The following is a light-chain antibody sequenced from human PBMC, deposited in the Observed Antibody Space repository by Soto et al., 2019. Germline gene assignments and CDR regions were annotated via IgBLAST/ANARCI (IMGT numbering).Light chain of an antibody. Sequence: EIVMTQSPATLSMSPGERATLSCRASQSVSSNLAWYQQKPGQAPRLLIYGAYTRAPGVPARFSGSGSGTEFTLTISSLQSEDFAVYYCQQYDNWPPITFGQGTRLEIK. CDR1: QSVSSN. CDR3: QQYDNWPPIT. V-gene: IGKV3-15*01. J-gene: IGKJ5*01. CDR2: GAY.